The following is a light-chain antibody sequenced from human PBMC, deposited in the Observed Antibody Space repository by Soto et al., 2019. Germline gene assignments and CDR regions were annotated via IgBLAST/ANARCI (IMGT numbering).Light chain of an antibody. J-gene: IGKJ1*01. CDR1: QTVSSSF. CDR2: DAS. V-gene: IGKV3-20*01. Sequence: EVVLTQSPGTLSLSPGERATLSCRTSQTVSSSFLAWYQQKPGQAPRLLMFDASNRATDIPDRFSGSGSGTDFTLTIGRLEPEEFAVYYCQQFGSLGTFGQGTKVEIK. CDR3: QQFGSLGT.